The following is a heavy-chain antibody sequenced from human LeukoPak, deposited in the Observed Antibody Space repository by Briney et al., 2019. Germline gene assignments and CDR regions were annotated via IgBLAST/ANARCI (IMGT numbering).Heavy chain of an antibody. J-gene: IGHJ5*02. CDR2: VNPNSGGT. CDR1: GYTFTGYY. Sequence: GASVKVSCKASGYTFTGYYMHWVRQAPGQGLEWMGWVNPNSGGTNYAQKFQGRVTMTRDTSISTAYMELSRLRSDDTAVYYCARDHRTSGDYGSSRHDPWGQGTLVTVSS. V-gene: IGHV1-2*02. CDR3: ARDHRTSGDYGSSRHDP. D-gene: IGHD3-10*01.